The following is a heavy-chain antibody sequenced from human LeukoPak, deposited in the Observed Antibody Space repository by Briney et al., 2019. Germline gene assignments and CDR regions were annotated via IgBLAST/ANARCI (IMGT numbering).Heavy chain of an antibody. D-gene: IGHD6-13*01. V-gene: IGHV3-74*01. Sequence: GGSLRLSCAASGFTFSSYWMHWVRQAPGKGLVWVSHINGDGSSTNYADSVRGRFTISRGNAKNTLYLQMNSLRAEDTAVYYCARRSSYYYFDYWGQGTLVTVSS. CDR3: ARRSSYYYFDY. CDR1: GFTFSSYW. J-gene: IGHJ4*02. CDR2: INGDGSST.